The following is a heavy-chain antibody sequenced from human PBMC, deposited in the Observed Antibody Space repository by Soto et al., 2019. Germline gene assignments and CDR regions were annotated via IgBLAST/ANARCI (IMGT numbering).Heavy chain of an antibody. CDR2: INPNGGST. CDR3: TRGLASGDY. D-gene: IGHD6-6*01. V-gene: IGHV1-46*03. Sequence: QVQLVQPGAEVKKPGASVKFSCKASGYIFTNFYIHWVRHAPGQGLEWIGIINPNGGSTNYAQNFQGRVTMTRDTSTSTGYMDLSSLRSEDTAVYYCTRGLASGDYWGQGTLITVSS. J-gene: IGHJ4*02. CDR1: GYIFTNFY.